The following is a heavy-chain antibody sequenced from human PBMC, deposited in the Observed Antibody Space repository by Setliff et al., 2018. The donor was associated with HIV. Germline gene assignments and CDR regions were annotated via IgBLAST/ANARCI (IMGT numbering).Heavy chain of an antibody. V-gene: IGHV3-33*06. J-gene: IGHJ4*02. D-gene: IGHD1-7*01. CDR3: AKSFSGWNYLFDY. CDR2: IWYDGSNK. Sequence: PGGSLRLSCAASGFTFSSYGMHWVRQAPGKGLEWVAVIWYDGSNKYYADSVKGRFTISRDNSKNTLYLQMNSLRAEDTAVYYCAKSFSGWNYLFDYWGQGTLVTVSS. CDR1: GFTFSSYG.